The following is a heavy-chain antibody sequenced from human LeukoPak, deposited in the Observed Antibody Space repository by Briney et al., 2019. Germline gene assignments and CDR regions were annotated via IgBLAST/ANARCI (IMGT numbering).Heavy chain of an antibody. D-gene: IGHD3-22*01. V-gene: IGHV3-23*01. J-gene: IGHJ4*01. CDR2: ISGSGDSR. CDR1: GFTFSSYA. Sequence: GGPLRLSCAASGFTFSSYAVNWVRQAPGKGLEWVSTISGSGDSRYYADSVKGRFTISRDNSKATLYLQMSRVRADYTPVYYRARDRGGYYYSRGFYWGYYFDAWGHGILVTVST. CDR3: ARDRGGYYYSRGFYWGYYFDA.